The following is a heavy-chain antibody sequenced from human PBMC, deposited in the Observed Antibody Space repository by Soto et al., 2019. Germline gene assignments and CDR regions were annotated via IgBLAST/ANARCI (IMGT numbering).Heavy chain of an antibody. Sequence: SETLSLTCTVSGGSVSSGSYYWSWILQPPGKGLEWIGYIYYSGSTNYNPSLKSRVTISVDTSKNQFSLKLSSVTAADTAVYYCASSYSGYDYYYYYGMDVWGQGTTVTVSS. CDR1: GGSVSSGSYY. CDR2: IYYSGST. CDR3: ASSYSGYDYYYYYGMDV. D-gene: IGHD5-12*01. V-gene: IGHV4-61*01. J-gene: IGHJ6*02.